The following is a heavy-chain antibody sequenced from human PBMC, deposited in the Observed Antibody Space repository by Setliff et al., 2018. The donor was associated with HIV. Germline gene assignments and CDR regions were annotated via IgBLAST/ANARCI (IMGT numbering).Heavy chain of an antibody. CDR3: ARGLRYFDWLSLTYFDY. CDR1: GFSLSNTRMG. J-gene: IGHJ4*01. CDR2: IFSNDEK. V-gene: IGHV2-26*01. D-gene: IGHD3-9*01. Sequence: SGPTLVNPTETLPLTCTVSGFSLSNTRMGVSLIRQPPGKALEWLAHIFSNDEKSYSMSLKGRLTISKDTSKRQVGLTMTNMDPVDTATDYCARGLRYFDWLSLTYFDYWGHGTLVTVSS.